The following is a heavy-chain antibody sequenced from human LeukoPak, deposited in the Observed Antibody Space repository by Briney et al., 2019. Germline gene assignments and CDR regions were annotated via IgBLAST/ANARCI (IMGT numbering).Heavy chain of an antibody. Sequence: GGSLRLSCAASGFTFSSYGMHWVRQAPGKGLEWVAFIRYDGSNKYYADSVKGRFTISRDNSKNTLYLQMNSLRAEDTAIYYCAEDLDYYYYMDVWGKGTTVTVSS. V-gene: IGHV3-30*02. CDR1: GFTFSSYG. J-gene: IGHJ6*03. CDR2: IRYDGSNK. CDR3: AEDLDYYYYMDV.